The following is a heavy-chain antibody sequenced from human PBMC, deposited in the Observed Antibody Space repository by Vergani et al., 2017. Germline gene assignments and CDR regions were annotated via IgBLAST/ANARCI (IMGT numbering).Heavy chain of an antibody. J-gene: IGHJ4*02. CDR3: ARGYSYVIY. CDR2: IKKDGSEK. D-gene: IGHD5-18*01. Sequence: EVQLVESGGGLVQPVGSRRLSCAVSGFTFSDYWMSWVRQAPGKGLEWLANIKKDGSEKYYADSLKGRFTISRDNAKNSLYLQMNSLRVEDTAVYYCARGYSYVIYWGQGTLVTVSS. CDR1: GFTFSDYW. V-gene: IGHV3-7*03.